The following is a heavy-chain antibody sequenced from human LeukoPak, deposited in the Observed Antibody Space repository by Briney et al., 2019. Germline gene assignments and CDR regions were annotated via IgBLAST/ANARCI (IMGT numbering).Heavy chain of an antibody. J-gene: IGHJ6*02. D-gene: IGHD3-22*01. CDR3: ARDRDYDSSGYYFYYYYYGMDV. CDR2: ISSSGSYI. Sequence: GGSLRLSCAASGFTFSSYSMNWVRQAPGKGLEWVSSISSSGSYIYYADSVKGRFTISRDNAKNSLYLQMNSLRAENTAVYYCARDRDYDSSGYYFYYYYYGMDVWGQGTTVTVSS. V-gene: IGHV3-21*01. CDR1: GFTFSSYS.